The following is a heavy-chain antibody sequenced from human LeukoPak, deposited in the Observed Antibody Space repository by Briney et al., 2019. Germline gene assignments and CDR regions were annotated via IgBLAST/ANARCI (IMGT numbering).Heavy chain of an antibody. V-gene: IGHV4-59*08. Sequence: SETLSLTCTVSGGYISSHYWSWIRQPPGKGLEWIGYIYYSGSTNYNPALKSRVTISVDTSKNQFSLKLSSVPAADTAVYYCASQMATISPLDYWGQGTLVTVSS. D-gene: IGHD5-24*01. CDR1: GGYISSHY. J-gene: IGHJ4*02. CDR3: ASQMATISPLDY. CDR2: IYYSGST.